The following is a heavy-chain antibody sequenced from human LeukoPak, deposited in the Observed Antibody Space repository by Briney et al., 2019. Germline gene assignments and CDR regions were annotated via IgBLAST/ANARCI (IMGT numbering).Heavy chain of an antibody. Sequence: GGSLRLSCAASGFTFSSYWMSWVRQAPGKGLEWVANIKQDGSEKYYVDSVKGRFTISRDNAKNSLYLQMNSLRAEDTALYCCAKDIKGGYYYGSGSYGMDVWGQGTTVTVSS. CDR3: AKDIKGGYYYGSGSYGMDV. J-gene: IGHJ6*02. D-gene: IGHD3-10*01. V-gene: IGHV3-7*03. CDR1: GFTFSSYW. CDR2: IKQDGSEK.